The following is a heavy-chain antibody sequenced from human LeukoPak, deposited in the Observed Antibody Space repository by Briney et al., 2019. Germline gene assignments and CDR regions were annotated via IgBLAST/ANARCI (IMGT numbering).Heavy chain of an antibody. CDR3: ARNVGGYYYGNLEY. Sequence: SETLSLTCTVSGGSIRSGDHYWNWIRQHPGKGPEWIGYISYGGSTFYNPSLKSRAAISVDTSKTQFSLKLTSVTAADTAVYYCARNVGGYYYGNLEYWGQRILVTVSS. V-gene: IGHV4-31*03. D-gene: IGHD3-22*01. J-gene: IGHJ4*02. CDR2: ISYGGST. CDR1: GGSIRSGDHY.